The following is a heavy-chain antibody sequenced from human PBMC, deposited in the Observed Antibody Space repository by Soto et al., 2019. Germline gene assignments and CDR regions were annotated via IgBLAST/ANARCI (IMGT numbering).Heavy chain of an antibody. J-gene: IGHJ4*02. CDR2: IYHSGST. D-gene: IGHD1-26*01. Sequence: SETLSLTCGVSDYSISSGYYWGWIRQPPGKGLEWIGNIYHSGSTHYNPALKSRVTISVDTFKNQFSLKLKSVTAADTAVYYCTRRGSSGTPVDYWGQGTLVTVSS. CDR1: DYSISSGYY. CDR3: TRRGSSGTPVDY. V-gene: IGHV4-38-2*01.